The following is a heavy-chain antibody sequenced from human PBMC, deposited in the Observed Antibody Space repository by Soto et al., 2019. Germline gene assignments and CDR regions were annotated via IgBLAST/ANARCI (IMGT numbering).Heavy chain of an antibody. CDR1: GGSISSGGYY. CDR2: IYYSGST. J-gene: IGHJ6*02. D-gene: IGHD2-2*01. Sequence: PSETLSLTCTVSGGSISSGGYYWSWIRQHPGTGLEWIGYIYYSGSTYYNPSLKSRVTISVDTSKNQFPRKLSSVTAAYTSVYYCARDRDIVVVPAATGRPYYYAMDVWGQGTTVTVSS. CDR3: ARDRDIVVVPAATGRPYYYAMDV. V-gene: IGHV4-31*03.